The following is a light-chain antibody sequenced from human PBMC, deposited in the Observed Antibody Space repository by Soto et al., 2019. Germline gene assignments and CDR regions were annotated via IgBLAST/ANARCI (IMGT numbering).Light chain of an antibody. CDR1: QILSSNY. J-gene: IGKJ5*01. Sequence: EIVLTQSPGTLSLSPGEGATLSCRASQILSSNYLAWYQQKPGQAPRLLIYGESRRATGIPDRFSGSGSGTDFTLAIRRLEPEDSAVYYCQQYGGSPSITFGHGTRLEIK. CDR2: GES. CDR3: QQYGGSPSIT. V-gene: IGKV3-20*01.